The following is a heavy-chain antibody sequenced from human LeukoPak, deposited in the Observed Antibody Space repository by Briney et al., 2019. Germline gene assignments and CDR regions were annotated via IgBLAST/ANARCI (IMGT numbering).Heavy chain of an antibody. D-gene: IGHD2-2*02. J-gene: IGHJ4*02. CDR2: ISYDGSNK. CDR3: ARPTYYTLFDY. CDR1: GFTFSSYA. V-gene: IGHV3-30-3*01. Sequence: GGSLRLSCAASGFTFSSYAMHWVRQAPGKGLERVAVISYDGSNKYYADSVKGRFTISRDNSKNTLYLQMNSLRAEDTAVYYCARPTYYTLFDYWGQGTLVTVSS.